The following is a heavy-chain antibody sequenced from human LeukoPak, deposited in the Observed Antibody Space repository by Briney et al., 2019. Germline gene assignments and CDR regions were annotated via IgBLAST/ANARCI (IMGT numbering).Heavy chain of an antibody. V-gene: IGHV4-34*01. Sequence: SETLSLTCAVYGGSFSGYYWSWIRQPPGKGPEWIGEINHSGSTNYNPSLKSRVTISVDTSKNQFSLKLSSVTAADTAVYYCARVRGRDGYNKPFGYWGQGTLVTVSS. J-gene: IGHJ4*02. CDR2: INHSGST. CDR1: GGSFSGYY. CDR3: ARVRGRDGYNKPFGY. D-gene: IGHD5-24*01.